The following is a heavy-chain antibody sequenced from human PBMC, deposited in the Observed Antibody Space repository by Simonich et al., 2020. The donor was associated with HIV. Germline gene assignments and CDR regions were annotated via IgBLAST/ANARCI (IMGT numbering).Heavy chain of an antibody. CDR1: GFTFDDYA. CDR2: FSWNSVSI. D-gene: IGHD3-10*01. V-gene: IGHV3-9*01. CDR3: AKDKGAYYGSGSPVY. J-gene: IGHJ4*02. Sequence: EVQLVESGGGLVQPGRSLRLSCAASGFTFDDYAMHWVRQAPGKGVERFAGFSWNSVSIGYADSVKGRFTISRDNAKNSLYLQMNSLRAEDTALYYCAKDKGAYYGSGSPVYWGQGTLVTVSS.